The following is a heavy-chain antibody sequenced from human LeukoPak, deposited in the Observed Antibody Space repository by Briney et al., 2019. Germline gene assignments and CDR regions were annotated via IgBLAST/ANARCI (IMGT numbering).Heavy chain of an antibody. D-gene: IGHD2-21*02. CDR3: ARDRTVTDAHFYYYYGMDV. J-gene: IGHJ6*02. Sequence: SETLSLTCTVSGGSTSSGNYYWGWIRQPPGKGLEWIGGISSSGNTYYNPSLKSRITISIDTSKNQFSLKLSSVTAADTAVYYCARDRTVTDAHFYYYYGMDVWGQGTTVTVSS. CDR2: ISSSGNT. V-gene: IGHV4-39*07. CDR1: GGSTSSGNYY.